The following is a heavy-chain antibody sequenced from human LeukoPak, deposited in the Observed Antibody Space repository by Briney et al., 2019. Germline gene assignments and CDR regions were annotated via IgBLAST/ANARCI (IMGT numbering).Heavy chain of an antibody. D-gene: IGHD3-3*02. V-gene: IGHV1-18*01. CDR3: ARDRNYHFWSGYLMFDY. J-gene: IGHJ4*02. Sequence: ASVKVSCKASGYTFTSYGISWVRQAPGQGLEWMGWISAYNGNTNYEQKLQGRVTMTTDTSTSTAYMELRSLRFDDTAVYYCARDRNYHFWSGYLMFDYWGQGTLVTVSS. CDR1: GYTFTSYG. CDR2: ISAYNGNT.